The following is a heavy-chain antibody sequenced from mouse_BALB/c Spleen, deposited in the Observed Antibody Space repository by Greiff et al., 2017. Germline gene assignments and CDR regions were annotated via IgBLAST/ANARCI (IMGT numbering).Heavy chain of an antibody. CDR2: IDPENGNT. D-gene: IGHD1-2*01. CDR3: APTATSNYWYFDV. V-gene: IGHV14-1*02. CDR1: GFNIKDYY. J-gene: IGHJ1*01. Sequence: EVQLQESGAELVRPGALVKLSCKASGFNIKDYYMHWVKQRPEQGLEWIGWIDPENGNTIYDPKFQGKASITADTSSNTAYLQLSSLTSEDTAVYYCAPTATSNYWYFDVWGAGTTVTVSS.